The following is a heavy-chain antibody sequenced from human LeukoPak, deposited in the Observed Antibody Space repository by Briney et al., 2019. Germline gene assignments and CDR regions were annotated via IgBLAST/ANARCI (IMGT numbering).Heavy chain of an antibody. CDR2: IGTAGDT. V-gene: IGHV3-13*01. CDR3: ARGGVYCTNGVCYRRFDY. CDR1: GFTFRSYD. D-gene: IGHD2-8*01. Sequence: HPGGSLRLSCAASGFTFRSYDMHWVRQATGKGLEWVSAIGTAGDTYYPGSVKGRFTISRENAKNSLYLQMNSLRAGDTAVYYCARGGVYCTNGVCYRRFDYWGQGTLVTVSS. J-gene: IGHJ4*02.